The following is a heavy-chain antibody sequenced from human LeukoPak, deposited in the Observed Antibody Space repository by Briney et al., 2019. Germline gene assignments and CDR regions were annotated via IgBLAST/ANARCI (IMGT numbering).Heavy chain of an antibody. J-gene: IGHJ4*02. CDR3: ARQEITIFGVLIPHYIDY. CDR1: GYSISSGYY. D-gene: IGHD3-3*01. CDR2: IYHSGNT. V-gene: IGHV4-38-2*01. Sequence: PSETLSLTCDVSGYSISSGYYWGWIRQPPGKGLEWIGNIYHSGNTYYNASLKSRVTISVDTSKNQFSLKLSSVTAADTAVYYCARQEITIFGVLIPHYIDYWGQGTLVTVSS.